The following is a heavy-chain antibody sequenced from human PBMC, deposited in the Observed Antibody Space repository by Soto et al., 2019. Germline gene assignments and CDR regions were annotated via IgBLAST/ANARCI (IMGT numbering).Heavy chain of an antibody. V-gene: IGHV4-39*01. D-gene: IGHD3-10*01. CDR1: GGSINSSSYY. Sequence: QLQLQESGPGLVKPSETLSLTCTVSGGSINSSSYYWGWVRQPPRKGLEWVGNVYYSGSTYYNPSLKTRVAISVDTSKNQFSLKLSSVTAADTAVYYCARHLAFGLHWFAPWGQGTLVTVSS. CDR3: ARHLAFGLHWFAP. J-gene: IGHJ5*02. CDR2: VYYSGST.